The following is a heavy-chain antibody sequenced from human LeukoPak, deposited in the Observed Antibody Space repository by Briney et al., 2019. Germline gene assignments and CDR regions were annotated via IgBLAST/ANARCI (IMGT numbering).Heavy chain of an antibody. CDR3: AKDRGGSSQLGDAFDV. J-gene: IGHJ3*01. CDR1: GFSFDEYA. V-gene: IGHV3-9*01. Sequence: GGSLRLSCVASGFSFDEYAMHWVRQAPGKGLEWVAGISYSSGTIGYVDSVKGRFTISRDNAKNSLYLQMNSLRAGDTALYYCAKDRGGSSQLGDAFDVWGQGTMVSVSS. CDR2: ISYSSGTI. D-gene: IGHD2-15*01.